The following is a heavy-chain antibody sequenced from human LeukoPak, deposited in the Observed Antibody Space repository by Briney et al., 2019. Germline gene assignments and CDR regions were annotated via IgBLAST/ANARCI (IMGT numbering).Heavy chain of an antibody. D-gene: IGHD4-17*01. CDR1: GYALTELS. CDR3: ATDRMNTVTHGGMF. Sequence: ASFKVSCKMSGYALTELSMHWWRQAPGKGREGMVGFDPEDGDTIYAQKFQAIATINEDTSTDTAYMELSTLRSEDKAVYYCATDRMNTVTHGGMFWGPGILVTVSS. V-gene: IGHV1-24*01. CDR2: FDPEDGDT. J-gene: IGHJ4*01.